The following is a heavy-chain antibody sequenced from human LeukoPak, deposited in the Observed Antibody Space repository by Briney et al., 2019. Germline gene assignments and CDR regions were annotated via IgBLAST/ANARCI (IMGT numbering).Heavy chain of an antibody. CDR3: ARVANGDYFDF. CDR1: GGSISNSDYH. Sequence: SQTLSLTCTVSGGSISNSDYHWSWIRQSPGKGLEWVGYIYFNGYTYYSPSLRSRLAISIDTSKNHFSLNLTSVTAADTAVYYCARVANGDYFDFWGQGTLVTVSS. J-gene: IGHJ4*02. D-gene: IGHD4-17*01. CDR2: IYFNGYT. V-gene: IGHV4-30-4*01.